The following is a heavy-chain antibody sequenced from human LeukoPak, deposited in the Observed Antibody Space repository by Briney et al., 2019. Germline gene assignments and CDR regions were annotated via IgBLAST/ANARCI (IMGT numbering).Heavy chain of an antibody. V-gene: IGHV3-33*06. CDR2: IWYDGSEK. CDR3: AKDLTTGSLSSDC. CDR1: GFTFSTYG. Sequence: GGSLRLSCAASGFTFSTYGMHWVRQAPGKGLEWVAVIWYDGSEKYYADSVKGRFTISRDNSKNTLYLQMNSLRAEDTALYYCAKDLTTGSLSSDCWGQGTLVTVSS. D-gene: IGHD1-1*01. J-gene: IGHJ4*02.